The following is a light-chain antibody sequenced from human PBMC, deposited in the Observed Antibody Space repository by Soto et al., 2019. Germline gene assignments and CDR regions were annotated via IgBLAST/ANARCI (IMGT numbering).Light chain of an antibody. CDR1: QSVSSTF. J-gene: IGKJ3*01. CDR2: GAS. V-gene: IGKV3-20*01. Sequence: EIVLTQSPGTLSLSPGDSATLSCRASQSVSSTFLAWYQHKPGRPPRLLIHGASSRATGIPDRFTGSGSGTDFTLTISRLEPEDFAVYYCQQYGSSPIFSFGPGT. CDR3: QQYGSSPIFS.